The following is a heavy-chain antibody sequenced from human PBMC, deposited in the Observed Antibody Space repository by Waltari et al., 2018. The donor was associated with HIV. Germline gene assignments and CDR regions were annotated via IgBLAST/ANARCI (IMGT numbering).Heavy chain of an antibody. CDR1: GYKFTAYY. CDR2: VDPETGET. CDR3: LTDRGF. J-gene: IGHJ4*02. V-gene: IGHV1-69-2*01. D-gene: IGHD5-12*01. Sequence: EVVLSQSGPQVVKPLTQVTLACRVSGYKFTAYYLHWLRKAPTTTFQWLGRVDPETGETVYGDHFQTRVTITVDSSLKASFLKVTNLTTDDSAVYYCLTDRGFWGQGSQVTV.